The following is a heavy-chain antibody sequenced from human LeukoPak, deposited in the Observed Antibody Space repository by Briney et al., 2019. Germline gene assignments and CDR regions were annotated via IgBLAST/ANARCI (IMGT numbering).Heavy chain of an antibody. Sequence: PGGSLRLSCAASGFTFSSYWMHWVRQSPGKGLVWVSRIKTDGSDTYHADSVRGRFTISRDNAKNTLYLQMHSLRAEDTAVYFCARGDYSSHTLWGQGTLVTVSS. CDR2: IKTDGSDT. CDR3: ARGDYSSHTL. V-gene: IGHV3-74*01. D-gene: IGHD4-11*01. J-gene: IGHJ4*02. CDR1: GFTFSSYW.